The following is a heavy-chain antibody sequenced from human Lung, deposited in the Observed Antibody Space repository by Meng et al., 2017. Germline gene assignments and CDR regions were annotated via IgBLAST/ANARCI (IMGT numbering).Heavy chain of an antibody. CDR2: INHSGST. D-gene: IGHD4-11*01. V-gene: IGHV4-34*01. CDR3: ARGPTTMAHDFDY. CDR1: VGSFSDYN. J-gene: IGHJ4*02. Sequence: GGPGLLKPPRTRPLTVVASVGSFSDYNWSWIRQPPGKGLEWIGEINHSGSTNYNPSLESRATISVDTSQNNLSLKLSSVTAADSAVYYCARGPTTMAHDFDYWGQGTLVTVSS.